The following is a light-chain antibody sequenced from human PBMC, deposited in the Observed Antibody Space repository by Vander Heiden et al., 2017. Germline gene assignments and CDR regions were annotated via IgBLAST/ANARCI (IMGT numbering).Light chain of an antibody. CDR2: RNN. CDR3: AAWDDSLSVRV. V-gene: IGLV1-47*01. CDR1: SSNIGSNY. J-gene: IGLJ3*02. Sequence: QSVLTQPPSASGPPGQMVTISCSGSSSNIGSNYVYWYQQLPGTAPKLLIYRNNQRPSGVPDRFSGSKSGTSASLAISGLRSEDEADYYCAAWDDSLSVRVFGGGTKLTVL.